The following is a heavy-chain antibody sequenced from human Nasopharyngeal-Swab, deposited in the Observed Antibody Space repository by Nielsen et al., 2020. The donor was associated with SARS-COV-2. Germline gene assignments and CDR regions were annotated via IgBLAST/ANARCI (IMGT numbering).Heavy chain of an antibody. D-gene: IGHD3-3*01. V-gene: IGHV1-3*01. Sequence: ASVKVSCKASGYTFTSYAMHWVRQAPGQRLEWMGWINAGNGNTKYSQKFQGRVTITRDTSASTAYMELSSLRSEDTAVYYCARFPRFDPDNWFDPWGQGTLVTVSS. CDR3: ARFPRFDPDNWFDP. CDR2: INAGNGNT. J-gene: IGHJ5*02. CDR1: GYTFTSYA.